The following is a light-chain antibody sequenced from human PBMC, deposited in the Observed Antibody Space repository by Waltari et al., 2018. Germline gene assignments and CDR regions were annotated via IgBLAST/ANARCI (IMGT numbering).Light chain of an antibody. CDR3: QQSYAIPLT. CDR2: ATS. Sequence: TCRASQNSNNYSNWYHPTPGKAPKLRIYATSNLQSGVPSRFSGSGSGTDFTLTISSLQPEDFATYYCQQSYAIPLTFGGGTKVEI. V-gene: IGKV1-39*01. CDR1: QNSNNY. J-gene: IGKJ4*01.